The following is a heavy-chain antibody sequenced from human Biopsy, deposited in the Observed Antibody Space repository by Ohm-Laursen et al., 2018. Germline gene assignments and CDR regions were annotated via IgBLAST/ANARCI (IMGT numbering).Heavy chain of an antibody. CDR3: ARGSNDFGGLYFPR. D-gene: IGHD4-23*01. Sequence: SETLSLTCTVSGGSFTGHYWSWIRQPPLKGLAWIGHISYTGYTSYNASLKSRVTISVDTSRNPFSLRLSSLTAADTPVYYCARGSNDFGGLYFPRWGQGTLLTVSS. V-gene: IGHV4-59*11. J-gene: IGHJ4*02. CDR2: ISYTGYT. CDR1: GGSFTGHY.